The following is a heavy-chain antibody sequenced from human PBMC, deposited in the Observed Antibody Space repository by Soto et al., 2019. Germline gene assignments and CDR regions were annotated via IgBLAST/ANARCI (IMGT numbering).Heavy chain of an antibody. CDR1: GDSISNYY. CDR2: IYYGGT. CDR3: ARKFSGLYSGFGP. J-gene: IGHJ5*02. V-gene: IGHV4-59*01. D-gene: IGHD6-19*01. Sequence: ASETLSLTCTVSGDSISNYYWNWIRQSPGKGLEWIGSIYYGGTSYNPSLKSRPTISWDTSKNRFSLRLDSVSAADTAVYYCARKFSGLYSGFGPWGQGLLVTVSS.